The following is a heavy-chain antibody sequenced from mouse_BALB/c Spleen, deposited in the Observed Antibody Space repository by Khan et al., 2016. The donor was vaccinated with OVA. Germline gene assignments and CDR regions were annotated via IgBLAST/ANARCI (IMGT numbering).Heavy chain of an antibody. Sequence: QVRLQQSGPGLVAPSQRLSITCTVSGFSLYRYNIHWVRQTPGKGLEWLGMIWGGGGTDYNSTHKSRMSISKANSKSKVSLKMNSLQTDDSAMYYRASADIRYDCYYAMNYWGQGTSVTVSS. V-gene: IGHV2-6-4*01. CDR3: ASADIRYDCYYAMNY. D-gene: IGHD2-14*01. CDR2: IWGGGGT. CDR1: GFSLYRYN. J-gene: IGHJ4*01.